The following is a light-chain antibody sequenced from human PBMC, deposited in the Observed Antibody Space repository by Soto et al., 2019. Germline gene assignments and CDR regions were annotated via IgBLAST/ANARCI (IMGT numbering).Light chain of an antibody. CDR1: SSNIGHNY. CDR2: DND. V-gene: IGLV1-51*01. Sequence: QSVLTQPPSVSAAPGQKVTISCSGSSSNIGHNYVCWYQQFPGTAPKLLIYDNDKRPSGIPDRFSGYKSGTSATLDITGLQHGDEAEYYCGTCDSSLSVGLFGGGTKLSVL. J-gene: IGLJ2*01. CDR3: GTCDSSLSVGL.